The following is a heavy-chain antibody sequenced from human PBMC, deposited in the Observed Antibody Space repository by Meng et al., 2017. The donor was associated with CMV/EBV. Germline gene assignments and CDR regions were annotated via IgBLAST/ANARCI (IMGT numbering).Heavy chain of an antibody. D-gene: IGHD3-10*01. CDR3: AAGDGSGIGDNWFDP. V-gene: IGHV4-34*01. J-gene: IGHJ5*02. CDR2: INHSGST. Sequence: VYGGSFSVYYWSWIRQPPGKGLEWIGEINHSGSTNYNPSLKSRVTISVDTSKNQFSLKLSSVTAADTAVYYCAAGDGSGIGDNWFDPWGQGTLVTVSS. CDR1: GGSFSVYY.